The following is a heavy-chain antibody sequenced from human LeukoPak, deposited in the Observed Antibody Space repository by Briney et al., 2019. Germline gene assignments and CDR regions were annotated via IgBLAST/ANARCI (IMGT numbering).Heavy chain of an antibody. V-gene: IGHV5-51*01. CDR3: ARVLVTMVRGVIIDAFDI. D-gene: IGHD3-10*01. CDR1: GYSFTSYW. Sequence: GESLKISCKGSGYSFTSYWIGWVRQMPGKGLEWMGIIYPGDSDTRYSPSFQGQVTISADKSISAAYLQWSSLKASDTAMYYCARVLVTMVRGVIIDAFDIWGQGTMVTVSS. CDR2: IYPGDSDT. J-gene: IGHJ3*02.